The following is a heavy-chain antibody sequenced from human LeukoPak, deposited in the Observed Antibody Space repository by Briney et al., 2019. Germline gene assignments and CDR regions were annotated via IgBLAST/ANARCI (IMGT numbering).Heavy chain of an antibody. CDR3: ARDDAGYFDY. CDR2: ISSSSSYT. CDR1: GFTFDDYA. V-gene: IGHV3-11*05. D-gene: IGHD2-2*01. J-gene: IGHJ4*02. Sequence: GGSLRLSCAASGFTFDDYAMHWVRQAPGKGLEWVSYISSSSSYTDYADSVKGRFTISRDNAKNSLYLQMNSLRAEDTAVYYCARDDAGYFDYWGQGTLVTVSS.